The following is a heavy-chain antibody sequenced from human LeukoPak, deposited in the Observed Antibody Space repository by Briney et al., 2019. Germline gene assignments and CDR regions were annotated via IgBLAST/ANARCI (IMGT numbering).Heavy chain of an antibody. J-gene: IGHJ4*02. Sequence: PSETLSLTCTVSGGSVSSGSYYWSWIRQPPGKGLEWIGYIYYSGSTNYNPSLKSRVTISVDTSKNQFSLKLSSVTAADTAVYYGAREGTGLEEYFDYWGQGTLVTVSS. CDR3: AREGTGLEEYFDY. CDR2: IYYSGST. CDR1: GGSVSSGSYY. V-gene: IGHV4-61*01. D-gene: IGHD1/OR15-1a*01.